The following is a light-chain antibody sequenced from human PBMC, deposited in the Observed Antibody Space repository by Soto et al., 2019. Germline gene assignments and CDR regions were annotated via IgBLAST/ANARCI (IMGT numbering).Light chain of an antibody. J-gene: IGKJ1*01. Sequence: IQMTQSPSTLSGSLGDRVTITWRASQTISSWLAWYQQKPGKAPKLLIYKASTLKSGVPSRFSGIGSGTEGTITISSLQTDDGSTYDGQHSNSYSEAFGQGTKVDIK. CDR3: QHSNSYSEA. V-gene: IGKV1-5*03. CDR2: KAS. CDR1: QTISSW.